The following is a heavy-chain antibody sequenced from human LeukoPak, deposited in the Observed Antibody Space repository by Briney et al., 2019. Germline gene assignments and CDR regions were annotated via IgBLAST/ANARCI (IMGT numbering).Heavy chain of an antibody. V-gene: IGHV3-23*01. CDR3: AKDYSSHRN. D-gene: IGHD3-22*01. CDR1: GFTFNGYA. Sequence: GGSLRLSCAASGFTFNGYAMNWVRQAPGKGLEWVSAISDSGDNTYYADSVKGRFTISRDNSKNTLYLLMNSLRAEDTAVYYCAKDYSSHRNWGQGTLVTVSS. J-gene: IGHJ4*02. CDR2: ISDSGDNT.